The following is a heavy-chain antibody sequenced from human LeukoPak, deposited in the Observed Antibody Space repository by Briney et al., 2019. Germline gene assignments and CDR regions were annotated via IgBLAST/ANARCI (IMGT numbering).Heavy chain of an antibody. CDR1: GFTFSSYS. CDR2: ISSSSSYI. V-gene: IGHV3-21*01. J-gene: IGHJ4*02. CDR3: ASSPLLPYYFDY. D-gene: IGHD2/OR15-2a*01. Sequence: GGSLRLTCAASGFTFSSYSMNWVRQAPGKGLEWVSSISSSSSYIYYADSVKGRFTISRDNAKNSLYLQMNSLRAEDTAVYYCASSPLLPYYFDYWGQGTLVTVSS.